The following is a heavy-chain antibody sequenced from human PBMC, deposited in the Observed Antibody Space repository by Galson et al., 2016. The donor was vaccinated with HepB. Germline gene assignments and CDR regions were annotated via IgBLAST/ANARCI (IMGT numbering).Heavy chain of an antibody. CDR1: GYNFPYYW. J-gene: IGHJ6*02. Sequence: QSGAEVKKAGESLKISCKASGYNFPYYWIGWVRQEPGKGLEWMGIIYPGDSEIRYSPSFQAKVTMSVDKSISTAFLQWSSLKAADTAMYYCARQYNFWSGYSESDFGMDVWGQGTTVTVSS. D-gene: IGHD3-3*01. CDR3: ARQYNFWSGYSESDFGMDV. CDR2: IYPGDSEI. V-gene: IGHV5-51*01.